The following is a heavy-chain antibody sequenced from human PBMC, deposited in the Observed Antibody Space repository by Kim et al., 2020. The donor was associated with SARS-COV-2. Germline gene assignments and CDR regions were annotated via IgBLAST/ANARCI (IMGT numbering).Heavy chain of an antibody. CDR1: GFTFSSYS. J-gene: IGHJ4*02. V-gene: IGHV3-7*01. CDR3: VRDAGSR. Sequence: GGSLRLSCAASGFTFSSYSMSWVRQAPGKGLEWVAITKQDGTEKYYVDSVKGRFTISRDNAKDSLYLQMNSLRAEDTAVYYCVRDAGSRWGQGTLVTVSS. CDR2: TKQDGTEK.